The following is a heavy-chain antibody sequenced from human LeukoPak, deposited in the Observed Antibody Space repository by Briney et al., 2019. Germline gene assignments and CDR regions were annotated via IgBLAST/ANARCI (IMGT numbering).Heavy chain of an antibody. V-gene: IGHV7-4-1*02. D-gene: IGHD3-9*01. Sequence: ASVTVSCTASGYTFTSYAMNWVRQAPGQGLEWMGWINTNTGNPTYAQGFTGRFVFSLDTSVSTAYLQISSLKAEDTAVYYCARDPTHYDILTGPSARYGMDVWGQGTAVTVSS. CDR3: ARDPTHYDILTGPSARYGMDV. J-gene: IGHJ6*02. CDR1: GYTFTSYA. CDR2: INTNTGNP.